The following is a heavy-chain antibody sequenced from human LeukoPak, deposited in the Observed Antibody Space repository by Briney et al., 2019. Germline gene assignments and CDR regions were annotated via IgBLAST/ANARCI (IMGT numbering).Heavy chain of an antibody. CDR2: STGSGGTT. CDR1: GFTFSSYA. Sequence: PGGSLRLSCAASGFTFSSYAMTRVRQAPGKGLEWVSASTGSGGTTYYADTVMGRFTISRDNSKNTLYLQMNSLRAEDTAVYYCARDGDSSGWYPWYGMDVWGQGTTVTVSS. D-gene: IGHD6-19*01. V-gene: IGHV3-23*01. J-gene: IGHJ6*02. CDR3: ARDGDSSGWYPWYGMDV.